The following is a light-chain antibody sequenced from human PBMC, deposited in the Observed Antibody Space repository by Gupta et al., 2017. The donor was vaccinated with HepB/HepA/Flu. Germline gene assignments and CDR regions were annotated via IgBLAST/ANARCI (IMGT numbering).Light chain of an antibody. V-gene: IGLV3-21*02. CDR2: DDS. J-gene: IGLJ2*01. Sequence: SYVLTQPPSVSVAPGETAGSGCGGDNLEIYSVHWYQQKPGQAPVLLVYDDSGRPSGIPERFSGSNSGTTATLTINRVQAGDEADYYCQAWHTTSDNMLFGGGTKLTVL. CDR1: NLEIYS. CDR3: QAWHTTSDNML.